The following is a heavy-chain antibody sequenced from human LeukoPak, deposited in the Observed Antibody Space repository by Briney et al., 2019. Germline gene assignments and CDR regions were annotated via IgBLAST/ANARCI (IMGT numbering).Heavy chain of an antibody. CDR1: GGTFSSYA. CDR2: IIPIFGTA. V-gene: IGHV1-69*05. J-gene: IGHJ4*02. CDR3: ARERTTYYYDSSGYPGEG. Sequence: SVKVSCKASGGTFSSYAISWVRQAPGQGLEWMGRIIPIFGTANYAQKFQGRVTITTDESTSTAYIELSSLRSEDTAVYYCARERTTYYYDSSGYPGEGWGQGTLVTVSS. D-gene: IGHD3-22*01.